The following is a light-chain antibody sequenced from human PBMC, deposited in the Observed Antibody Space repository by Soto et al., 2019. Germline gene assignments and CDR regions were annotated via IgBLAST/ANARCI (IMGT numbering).Light chain of an antibody. CDR3: QQYNNWPWT. J-gene: IGKJ1*01. CDR2: GAS. V-gene: IGKV3-15*01. CDR1: QSISDT. Sequence: EIVMTQSPATLSVSPGGRATLSCRASQSISDTLAWYQQKPGQAPRLLIHGASTRATGFPGRFSGSGSGTDFTLTISSLQSEDVEVYYSQQYNNWPWTFGQGTKVDIK.